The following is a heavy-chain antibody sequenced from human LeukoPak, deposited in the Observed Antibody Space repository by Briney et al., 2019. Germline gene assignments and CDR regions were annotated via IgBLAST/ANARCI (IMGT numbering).Heavy chain of an antibody. D-gene: IGHD6-19*01. J-gene: IGHJ4*02. V-gene: IGHV3-23*01. CDR3: ATGPQFPDY. CDR1: GFTFSTYA. Sequence: GGSLRLPCAASGFTFSTYAMSWVRQAPGKGLEWVSGISGSGISTYYADSVKGRFTISRDISRNTLYLQMNSLRAEDTAIYYCATGPQFPDYWGQGTLVTVSS. CDR2: ISGSGIST.